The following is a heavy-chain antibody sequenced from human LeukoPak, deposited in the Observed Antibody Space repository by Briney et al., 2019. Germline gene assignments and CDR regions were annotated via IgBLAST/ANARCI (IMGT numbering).Heavy chain of an antibody. J-gene: IGHJ4*02. CDR2: VHYSGVT. Sequence: PSETLSLTCTVSDGSITSSFWSWIRQPPGKGLDWIGYVHYSGVTNSNPSLKSRVTISVDTSKNQFSLKLNSVTAAVTAVYFCARYYCPGGSCSHFDYWGQGALVTVSS. V-gene: IGHV4-59*01. D-gene: IGHD2-8*02. CDR3: ARYYCPGGSCSHFDY. CDR1: DGSITSSF.